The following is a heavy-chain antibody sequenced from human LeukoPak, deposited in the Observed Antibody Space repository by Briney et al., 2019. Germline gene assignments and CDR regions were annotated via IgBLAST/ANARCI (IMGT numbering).Heavy chain of an antibody. Sequence: GGSLRLSCAASGFTFSSYWMSWVRQAPGEGLEWVANIKQDGSEKYYVDSVKGRFTISRDNAKNSLYLQMNSLRAEDTAVYYCARDETGYCSSTSCYAPNWFDPWGQGTLITVPS. CDR3: ARDETGYCSSTSCYAPNWFDP. J-gene: IGHJ5*02. CDR1: GFTFSSYW. CDR2: IKQDGSEK. V-gene: IGHV3-7*01. D-gene: IGHD2-2*01.